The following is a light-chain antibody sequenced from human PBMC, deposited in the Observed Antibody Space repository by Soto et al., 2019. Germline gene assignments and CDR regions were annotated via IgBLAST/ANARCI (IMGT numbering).Light chain of an antibody. Sequence: DVVMTQSPLSVPVTLGQPASISCRSSQSLVYSDGNTYLSWFQQRPGQSPRRLIYKVSNRDSGVPDRFSGSGSGTDFTLQINRVEAEDVGVYFCMQGTHWPPATFGQGTKVEIK. J-gene: IGKJ1*01. CDR3: MQGTHWPPAT. CDR1: QSLVYSDGNTY. V-gene: IGKV2-30*01. CDR2: KVS.